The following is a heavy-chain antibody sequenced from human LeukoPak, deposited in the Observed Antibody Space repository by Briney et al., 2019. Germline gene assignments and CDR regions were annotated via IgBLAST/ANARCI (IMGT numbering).Heavy chain of an antibody. CDR1: GYTFTSYS. CDR2: ISSSSSYI. V-gene: IGHV3-21*01. J-gene: IGHJ4*02. D-gene: IGHD1-26*01. CDR3: ARVGYSSSWEHPFDY. Sequence: GGTLTLSCTASGYTFTSYSMNWVRHAQAQGMEWDSSISSSSSYIYYADSVKGRFTISRDNAKNSLYLQMNSLRAEDTAVYYCARVGYSSSWEHPFDYWGQGTLVTVSS.